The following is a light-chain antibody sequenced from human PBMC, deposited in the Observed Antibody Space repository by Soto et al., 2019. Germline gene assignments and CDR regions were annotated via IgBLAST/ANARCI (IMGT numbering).Light chain of an antibody. CDR2: GAS. V-gene: IGKV3D-20*02. CDR3: QQRTNLWLT. J-gene: IGKJ4*01. CDR1: QSFNSIY. Sequence: DIVLTQSPGTLSLSPGERATLSRRASQSFNSIYLAWYQQKPGQAPRLLIYGASTRATGIPDRFSGSGSGTDFTLTISSLEAEDFAVYFCQQRTNLWLTFGGGTKVDI.